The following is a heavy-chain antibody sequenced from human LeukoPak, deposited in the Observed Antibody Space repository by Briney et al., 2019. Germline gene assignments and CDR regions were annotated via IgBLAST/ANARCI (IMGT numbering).Heavy chain of an antibody. Sequence: GESLKISRTGSGYSFTSYWIGWVRQIPGKVLEWMGVIYPGDSDTRYSPSFQGQVTISADKSISTAYLQWSRLKASDTAMYYCARLATGYPFDYWGQGTLVTVSS. CDR3: ARLATGYPFDY. V-gene: IGHV5-51*01. CDR2: IYPGDSDT. J-gene: IGHJ4*02. D-gene: IGHD3-9*01. CDR1: GYSFTSYW.